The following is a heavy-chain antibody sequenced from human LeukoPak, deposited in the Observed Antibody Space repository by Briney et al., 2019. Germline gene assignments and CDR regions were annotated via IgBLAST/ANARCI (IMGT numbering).Heavy chain of an antibody. Sequence: SQTLSLTCTVSGGSISSGGYYWSWIRQHPGKGLEWIGYIYYSGSTYYNPSLKSRVTISVDTSKNQFSLKLSSVTAADTAVYYCARGGYYDSSGYNPYFQHWGQGTLVTVSS. CDR1: GGSISSGGYY. CDR3: ARGGYYDSSGYNPYFQH. V-gene: IGHV4-31*03. CDR2: IYYSGST. D-gene: IGHD3-22*01. J-gene: IGHJ1*01.